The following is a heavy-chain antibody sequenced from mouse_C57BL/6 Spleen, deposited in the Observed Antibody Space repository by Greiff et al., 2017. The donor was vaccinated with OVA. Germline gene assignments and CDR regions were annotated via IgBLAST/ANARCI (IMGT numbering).Heavy chain of an antibody. CDR2: ISDGGSYT. V-gene: IGHV5-4*01. CDR1: GFTFSSYA. J-gene: IGHJ3*01. CDR3: AKVYYDYDGPFAY. D-gene: IGHD2-4*01. Sequence: EVQVVESGGGLVKPGGSLKLSCAASGFTFSSYAMSWVRQTPEKRLEWVATISDGGSYTYYPDNVKGRFTISRDNAKNNLYLQMSHLKSEDTAMYYCAKVYYDYDGPFAYWGQGTLVTVSA.